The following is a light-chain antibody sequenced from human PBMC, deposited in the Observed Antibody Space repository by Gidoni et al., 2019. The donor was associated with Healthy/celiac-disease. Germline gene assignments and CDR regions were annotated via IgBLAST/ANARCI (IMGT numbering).Light chain of an antibody. CDR2: AAS. CDR3: QQSDSTPLFT. J-gene: IGKJ3*01. Sequence: DIQFSQSPSSLPASVGYRLTIPCRSSQLISSYLNWYQQKPGKAPKLLIYAASSLQSGVPSRFSGSGSGTDFTLTISSLEPEDFATYYCQQSDSTPLFTFXPXTKVDIK. CDR1: QLISSY. V-gene: IGKV1-39*01.